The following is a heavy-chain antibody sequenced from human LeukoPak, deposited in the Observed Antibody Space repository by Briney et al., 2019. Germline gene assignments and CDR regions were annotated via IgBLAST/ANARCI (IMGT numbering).Heavy chain of an antibody. CDR3: ARDSRGYYDFWSGYYPPYYYYYMDV. V-gene: IGHV1-2*02. CDR2: INPNSGGT. Sequence: GASVKVSCKASGYTFTGYYMHWVRQAPGQGLEWMGWINPNSGGTNYAQKFQGRVTMTRDTSISTAYMELSRLRSDDTAVYYCARDSRGYYDFWSGYYPPYYYYYMDVWGKGTTVTVSS. J-gene: IGHJ6*03. CDR1: GYTFTGYY. D-gene: IGHD3-3*01.